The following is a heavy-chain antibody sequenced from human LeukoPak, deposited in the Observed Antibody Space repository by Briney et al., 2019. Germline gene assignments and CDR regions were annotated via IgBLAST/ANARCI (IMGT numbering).Heavy chain of an antibody. V-gene: IGHV4-39*01. D-gene: IGHD3-3*01. CDR2: IYYSGST. J-gene: IGHJ6*03. Sequence: SETLSLTCAVSGGSISSSSYYWGWIRQPPGKGLEWIGSIYYSGSTYYNLSLKSRVTISVDTSKNQFSLKLSSVTAADTAVYYCARQLRFLVDYYYYMDVWSKGTTVTVSS. CDR3: ARQLRFLVDYYYYMDV. CDR1: GGSISSSSYY.